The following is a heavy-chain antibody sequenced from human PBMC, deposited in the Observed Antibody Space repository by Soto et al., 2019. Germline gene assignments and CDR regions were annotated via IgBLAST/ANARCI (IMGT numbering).Heavy chain of an antibody. J-gene: IGHJ4*02. CDR2: VYYSGTS. V-gene: IGHV4-61*01. Sequence: PSETLSLTCSVSGGSVSNKTYYWSWIRQPPGKRLEWIGYVYYSGTSNYNPSLKSRVTISVDLSKNQFSLRLSSVTTADTALYYCARTTAVPNTLRSRYFFDYWGQGTLVTVSS. D-gene: IGHD4-17*01. CDR1: GGSVSNKTYY. CDR3: ARTTAVPNTLRSRYFFDY.